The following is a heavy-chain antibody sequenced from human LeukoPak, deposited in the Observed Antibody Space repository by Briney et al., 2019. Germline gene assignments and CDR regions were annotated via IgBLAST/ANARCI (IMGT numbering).Heavy chain of an antibody. CDR3: ASLTTADAFDI. CDR2: INHSGST. J-gene: IGHJ3*02. Sequence: RPSETLSLTCAVYGGSFSGYYWSWIRQPPGKGLEWIGEINHSGSTNYNPSLKSRVTISVDTSKNQFSLKLSSVTAADTAVFYCASLTTADAFDIWGQGTMVTVSS. D-gene: IGHD3-22*01. V-gene: IGHV4-34*01. CDR1: GGSFSGYY.